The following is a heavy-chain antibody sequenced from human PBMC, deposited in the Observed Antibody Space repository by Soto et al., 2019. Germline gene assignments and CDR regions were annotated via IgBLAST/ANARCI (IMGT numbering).Heavy chain of an antibody. CDR2: IYYSGST. V-gene: IGHV4-39*01. J-gene: IGHJ6*02. Sequence: SETLSLTCTVSGGSISSSSYYWGWIRQPPGKGLEWIGSIYYSGSTYYNPSLKSRVTISVDTSKNQFSLKLSSVTAADTAVYYCARRVTAMVPYYYYYGMDVWGQGTTVTVSS. D-gene: IGHD5-18*01. CDR3: ARRVTAMVPYYYYYGMDV. CDR1: GGSISSSSYY.